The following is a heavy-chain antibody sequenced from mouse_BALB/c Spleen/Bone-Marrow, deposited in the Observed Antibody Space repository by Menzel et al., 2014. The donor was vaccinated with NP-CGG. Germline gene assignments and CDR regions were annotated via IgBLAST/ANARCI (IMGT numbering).Heavy chain of an antibody. CDR3: ARGDGYDSYYFDY. CDR2: IYPGNGDT. V-gene: IGHV1-12*01. D-gene: IGHD2-2*01. J-gene: IGHJ2*01. CDR1: GYTFTSYN. Sequence: QVQLQQSGAELVKPGASVKMSCKASGYTFTSYNMHWVKQTPGQGLEWIGAIYPGNGDTSYNQKFKGKATLTADKSSSTAYMQLSSLTSEDSAVYYCARGDGYDSYYFDYWGQGTTLTVSS.